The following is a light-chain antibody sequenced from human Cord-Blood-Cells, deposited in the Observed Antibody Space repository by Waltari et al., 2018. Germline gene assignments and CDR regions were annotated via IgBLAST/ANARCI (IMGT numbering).Light chain of an antibody. V-gene: IGKV3-15*01. CDR1: QSVSSN. CDR2: GAS. Sequence: EIVMTQSPATRSVSPGERATLSCRASQSVSSNLAWYQQKPGQAPRLLIYGASTRATGIPARFSGSESGTEFTLTISSLQSEDFAVYYCQQYNNWLTFGGGTKVEIK. CDR3: QQYNNWLT. J-gene: IGKJ4*01.